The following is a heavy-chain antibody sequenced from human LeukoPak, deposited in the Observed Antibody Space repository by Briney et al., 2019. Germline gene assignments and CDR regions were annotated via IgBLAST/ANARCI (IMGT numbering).Heavy chain of an antibody. CDR1: GGSISSYY. CDR3: ARDLSTYYYGSGSANWFDP. CDR2: IYDSGST. D-gene: IGHD3-10*01. Sequence: SETLSLTCTVSGGSISSYYWSWIRQPPGKGLEWIGYIYDSGSTNYNPSLKSRVTISVDTSKNQFSLKLSSVTAADTAMYYCARDLSTYYYGSGSANWFDPWGQGTLVTVSS. J-gene: IGHJ5*02. V-gene: IGHV4-59*12.